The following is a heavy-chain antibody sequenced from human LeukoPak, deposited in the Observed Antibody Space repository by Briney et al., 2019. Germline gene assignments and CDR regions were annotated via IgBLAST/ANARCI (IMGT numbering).Heavy chain of an antibody. CDR2: INPNSGGT. D-gene: IGHD5-24*01. CDR1: GYTFTGYY. Sequence: ASVKVSCQASGYTFTGYYMHWVRPAPGQGLEWMGWINPNSGGTNYAQKFQGRVTMTRDTSISTAYMELSRLRSDDTAVYYCARGRWLQSIFDYWGQGTLVTVSS. J-gene: IGHJ4*02. CDR3: ARGRWLQSIFDY. V-gene: IGHV1-2*02.